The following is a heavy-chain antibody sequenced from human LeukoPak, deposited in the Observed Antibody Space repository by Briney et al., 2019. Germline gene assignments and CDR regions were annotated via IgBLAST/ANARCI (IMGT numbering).Heavy chain of an antibody. CDR3: ARDEQLVAFDI. CDR1: GFTFSSYA. D-gene: IGHD6-6*01. V-gene: IGHV3-23*01. J-gene: IGHJ3*02. Sequence: GGSLRLSCAASGFTFSSYAMSWVRQAPGKGLEWVSAISGSGGSTYYADSVKGRFTISRDNAKNSLYLQMNSLRAEDTAVYYCARDEQLVAFDIWGQGTMVTVSS. CDR2: ISGSGGST.